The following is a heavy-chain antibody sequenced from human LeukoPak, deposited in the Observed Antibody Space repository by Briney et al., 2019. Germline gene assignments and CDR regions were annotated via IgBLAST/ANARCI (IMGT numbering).Heavy chain of an antibody. CDR3: AKVSTTRTYYDFWSGPNWFDP. D-gene: IGHD3-3*01. J-gene: IGHJ5*02. CDR1: GFTFSSYG. CDR2: IRYDGSNK. Sequence: PGGSLRLSCAASGFTFSSYGMHWARQAPGKGLEWVAFIRYDGSNKYYADSVKGRFTISRDNSKNTLYLQMNSLRAEDTAVYYCAKVSTTRTYYDFWSGPNWFDPWGQGTLVTVSS. V-gene: IGHV3-30*02.